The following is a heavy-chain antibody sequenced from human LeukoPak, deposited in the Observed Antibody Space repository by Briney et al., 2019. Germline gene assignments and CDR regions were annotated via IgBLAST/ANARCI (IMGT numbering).Heavy chain of an antibody. CDR3: ARSQDYYDSSGYKE. CDR2: VYPGDSDT. V-gene: IGHV5-51*01. Sequence: GESLKISCKASGYSFTTYWIAWVRQMPGKGLEGMGSVYPGDSDTRYSPSFQGHVTISADKATNTAYLHWSSLEASDTAMYYCARSQDYYDSSGYKEWGQGTLVTVSS. J-gene: IGHJ4*02. D-gene: IGHD3-22*01. CDR1: GYSFTTYW.